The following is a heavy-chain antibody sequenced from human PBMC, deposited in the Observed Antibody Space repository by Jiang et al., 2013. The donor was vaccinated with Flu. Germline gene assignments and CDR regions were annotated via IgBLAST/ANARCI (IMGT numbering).Heavy chain of an antibody. CDR3: ARTAVATSGFDI. CDR2: IYPGDSDT. Sequence: GAEVKKPGESLKISCKGSGYGFTSYWIGWVRQMPGKGLEWMGLIYPGDSDTRYSPSFQGQVIISVDKSISTVYLQWTSLKASDTAMFYCARTAVATSGFDIWGQGTMVTVSS. J-gene: IGHJ3*02. CDR1: GYGFTSYW. V-gene: IGHV5-51*01. D-gene: IGHD6-13*01.